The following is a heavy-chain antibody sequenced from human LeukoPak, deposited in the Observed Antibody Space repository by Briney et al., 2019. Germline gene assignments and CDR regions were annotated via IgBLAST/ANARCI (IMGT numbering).Heavy chain of an antibody. CDR1: GFTFSTSG. J-gene: IGHJ6*03. Sequence: GGTLRLSCAGSGFTFSTSGFSWVRQAPGTGLEWVSGFSVSDDTTHYADSVKGRFTMSRDNSRNTLYLQTNSLRAEDTAVYYCAKFSRSIVPPEGHFYYMDVWGKGTTVTISS. CDR3: AKFSRSIVPPEGHFYYMDV. CDR2: FSVSDDTT. V-gene: IGHV3-23*01. D-gene: IGHD3-3*02.